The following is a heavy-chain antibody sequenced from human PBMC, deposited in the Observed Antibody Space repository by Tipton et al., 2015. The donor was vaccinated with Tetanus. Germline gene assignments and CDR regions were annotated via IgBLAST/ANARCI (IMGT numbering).Heavy chain of an antibody. D-gene: IGHD4-17*01. Sequence: TLSLTCTVSGGSISSYYWSWIRQPAGKGLEWIGRIYTSGSTNYNPSLKSRVTMSVDTSKNQFSLKLSSATAADTAVYYCARGPNYGEPFDYWGQGTLVTVSS. CDR1: GGSISSYY. CDR2: IYTSGST. J-gene: IGHJ4*02. V-gene: IGHV4-4*07. CDR3: ARGPNYGEPFDY.